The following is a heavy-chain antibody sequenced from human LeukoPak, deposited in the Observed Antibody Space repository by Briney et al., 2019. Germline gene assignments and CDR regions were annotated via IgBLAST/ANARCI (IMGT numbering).Heavy chain of an antibody. D-gene: IGHD6-13*01. J-gene: IGHJ4*02. CDR2: IKQDGSAK. CDR3: ARDPRSSWYRAIDY. V-gene: IGHV3-7*01. Sequence: GGSLRLSXAASGFTFSQYSMSWVRQAPGKGLEWVANIKQDGSAKYYVDSVKGRFTISRDDSKNSLYLQMDSLRAEDTAVYYCARDPRSSWYRAIDYWGQGSLVTVSS. CDR1: GFTFSQYS.